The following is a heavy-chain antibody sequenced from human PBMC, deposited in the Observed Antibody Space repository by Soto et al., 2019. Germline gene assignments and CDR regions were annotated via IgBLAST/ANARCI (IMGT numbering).Heavy chain of an antibody. CDR1: GYSFTNYW. D-gene: IGHD2-21*02. CDR3: ARHAVTATLTGGMDV. CDR2: IDPSDSYT. Sequence: RGESLKISCKGSGYSFTNYWISWVRQMPGKGLEWMGRIDPSDSYTTYSPSFQGHVTISADRSISTASLQWSSLKASDTAMYYCARHAVTATLTGGMDVWGQGTTVTVSS. V-gene: IGHV5-10-1*01. J-gene: IGHJ6*02.